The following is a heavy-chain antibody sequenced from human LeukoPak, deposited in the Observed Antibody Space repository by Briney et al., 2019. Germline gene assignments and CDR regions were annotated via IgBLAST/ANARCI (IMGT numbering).Heavy chain of an antibody. V-gene: IGHV3-30*03. CDR3: VRGSRDYIWGSYRSDPKIPFEY. CDR2: ISYDGSNK. Sequence: GGSLRLSCAASGFTFSSYGMHWVRQAPGKGPEWVAVISYDGSNKYYVDSVKGRFTISRDNSKNTLDLQMNSLRAEDTAVYYCVRGSRDYIWGSYRSDPKIPFEYWGQGTLVTVSS. CDR1: GFTFSSYG. J-gene: IGHJ4*02. D-gene: IGHD3-16*02.